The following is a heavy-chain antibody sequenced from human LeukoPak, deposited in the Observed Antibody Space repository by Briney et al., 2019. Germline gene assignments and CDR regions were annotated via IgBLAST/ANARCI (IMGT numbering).Heavy chain of an antibody. CDR1: GFTFNSYE. J-gene: IGHJ3*02. Sequence: PGRSLRLSCTASGFTFNSYEMSWVRQAPGKGLEWISYISSSGTTIYYADSVRGRFTISRDNAKNSLFLQMDSLRAEDTAVYYCVRDKHEYNYGWNAFDIWGQGTMVTVSS. D-gene: IGHD5-18*01. V-gene: IGHV3-48*03. CDR2: ISSSGTTI. CDR3: VRDKHEYNYGWNAFDI.